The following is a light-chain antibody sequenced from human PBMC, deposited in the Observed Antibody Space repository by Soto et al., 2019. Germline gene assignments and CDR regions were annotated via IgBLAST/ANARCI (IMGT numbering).Light chain of an antibody. Sequence: EIVLTQSPATLSLSPGERATLSCRASQSVSSYLAWYQQKPGQAPRLLIYAASNRATGIPARFSGSGSGTDFTLTISSLEPEDFAVYHCQQRSNWPFTFGGGTKVEIK. J-gene: IGKJ4*01. V-gene: IGKV3-11*01. CDR2: AAS. CDR3: QQRSNWPFT. CDR1: QSVSSY.